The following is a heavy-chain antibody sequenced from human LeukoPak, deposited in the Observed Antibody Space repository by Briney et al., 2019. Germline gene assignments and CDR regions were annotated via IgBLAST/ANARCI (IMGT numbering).Heavy chain of an antibody. Sequence: PAGGSLRLSCAASGFTFSSYGMHWVRQAPGKGLEWVAFIRYDGSNKYYADSVKGRFTISRDNSKNTLFLQMNSLRAEDTAVYYCAKDRIDTSCFFNWGQGTLVTVSS. D-gene: IGHD2-2*01. CDR1: GFTFSSYG. V-gene: IGHV3-30*02. CDR3: AKDRIDTSCFFN. CDR2: IRYDGSNK. J-gene: IGHJ4*02.